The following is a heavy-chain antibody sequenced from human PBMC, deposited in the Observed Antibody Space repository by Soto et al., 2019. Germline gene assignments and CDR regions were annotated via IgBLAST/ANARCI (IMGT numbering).Heavy chain of an antibody. CDR3: ARAPEAPLRLGELSEPHNYLDY. Sequence: LALTCAVSGCSIISSHWWSWFRPPPGKGLEWIGEIYHSGSRNYNPSLKSRVTMSVDKSKNQISLKLSSVTAADTAVYYCARAPEAPLRLGELSEPHNYLDYWGKRTLVFFSS. J-gene: IGHJ4*02. CDR2: IYHSGSR. CDR1: GCSIISSHW. V-gene: IGHV4-4*02. D-gene: IGHD3-16*02.